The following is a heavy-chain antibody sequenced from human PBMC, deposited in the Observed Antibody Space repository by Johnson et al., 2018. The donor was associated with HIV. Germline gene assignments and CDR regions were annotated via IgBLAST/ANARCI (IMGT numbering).Heavy chain of an antibody. J-gene: IGHJ3*02. CDR2: INWVGYTP. D-gene: IGHD6-19*01. CDR1: KFNFDEYV. Sequence: VQLVESGSVVVHTGGSLIRACETSKFNFDEYVLLWLLHAPGQGLELGSLINWVGYTPYYADSVKGRFTISSDNSKSSLYLQMNSLRPEDTGLYYCAKDIASGYTNGGTLDIWGQGTMVTVSS. V-gene: IGHV3-43D*03. CDR3: AKDIASGYTNGGTLDI.